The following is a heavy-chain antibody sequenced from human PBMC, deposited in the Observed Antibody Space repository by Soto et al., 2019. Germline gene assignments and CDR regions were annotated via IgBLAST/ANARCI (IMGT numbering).Heavy chain of an antibody. CDR1: GGSISSGGYS. Sequence: SETLSLTCAVSGGSISSGGYSWSWIRQPPGKGLEWIGYIYHTGSTHYNPSLKSRVTISVDTSKNQVSLKLRSVTAADTAMYYCARDQGVQGDYYGMDVWGQGTTVTVSS. CDR2: IYHTGST. D-gene: IGHD3-16*01. J-gene: IGHJ6*02. V-gene: IGHV4-30-2*02. CDR3: ARDQGVQGDYYGMDV.